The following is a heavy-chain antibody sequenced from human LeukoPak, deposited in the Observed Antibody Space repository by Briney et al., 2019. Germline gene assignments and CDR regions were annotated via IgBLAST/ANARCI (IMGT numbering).Heavy chain of an antibody. CDR3: ARDWTYYYGSGSYYTLGWFDP. D-gene: IGHD3-10*01. V-gene: IGHV4-61*02. J-gene: IGHJ5*02. CDR2: IYTSGST. Sequence: PSETLSLTCTVSGGSISSGSYYWSWIRQPAGKGLEWIGRIYTSGSTNYNPSLKSRVTISVDTSKNQFSLKLSSVTAADTAVYYCARDWTYYYGSGSYYTLGWFDPWGQGTLVTVSS. CDR1: GGSISSGSYY.